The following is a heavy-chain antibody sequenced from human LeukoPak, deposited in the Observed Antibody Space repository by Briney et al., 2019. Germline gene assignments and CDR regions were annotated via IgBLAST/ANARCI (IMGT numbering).Heavy chain of an antibody. D-gene: IGHD3-10*01. CDR3: ARGKDYYGSGSYYNKRGDWYFDL. Sequence: GGSLRLSCEASGFTFSSYAMAWVRQAPGKGLDFISAMSGGGTSTIYADSVKGRFTISRDNAKNTLYLQMNSLRAEDTAVYYCARGKDYYGSGSYYNKRGDWYFDLWGRGTLVTVSS. V-gene: IGHV3-23*01. CDR2: MSGGGTST. CDR1: GFTFSSYA. J-gene: IGHJ2*01.